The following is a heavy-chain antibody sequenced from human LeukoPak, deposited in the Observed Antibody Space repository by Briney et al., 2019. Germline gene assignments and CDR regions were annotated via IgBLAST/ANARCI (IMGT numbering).Heavy chain of an antibody. Sequence: ASVKVSCKASGYTFTSYAMNWVRQAPGQGLEWMGWINTNTGNPTYAQGFTGRFVFSLDTSVSTAYLQISSLKAEDTAVYYCARRVSIPDDYGDHAAPADYWGQGTLVTVSS. CDR3: ARRVSIPDDYGDHAAPADY. D-gene: IGHD4-17*01. CDR2: INTNTGNP. CDR1: GYTFTSYA. V-gene: IGHV7-4-1*02. J-gene: IGHJ4*02.